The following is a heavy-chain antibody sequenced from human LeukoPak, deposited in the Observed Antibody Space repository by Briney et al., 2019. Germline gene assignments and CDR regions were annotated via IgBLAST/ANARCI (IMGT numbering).Heavy chain of an antibody. CDR3: AKDHVPSGIYPHIDAFDI. CDR1: EFTLSLYH. Sequence: GGSLRLSCAASEFTLSLYHINWVRQAPGKGLEWVAYISSSGRNSHYSDSVKGRFTISRDNADDSVHLQMKRLRAEDTAVYYCAKDHVPSGIYPHIDAFDIWGQGTMVTVSS. D-gene: IGHD2-21*01. V-gene: IGHV3-48*03. J-gene: IGHJ3*02. CDR2: ISSSGRNS.